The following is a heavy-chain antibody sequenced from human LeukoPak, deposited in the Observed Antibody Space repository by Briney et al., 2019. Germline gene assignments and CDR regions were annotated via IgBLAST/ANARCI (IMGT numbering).Heavy chain of an antibody. CDR2: IGYDGSNK. J-gene: IGHJ3*01. CDR1: GFTFSSYG. D-gene: IGHD3-10*01. Sequence: GGSLRLSCAASGFTFSSYGMHWVRQAPGKGLEWVAVIGYDGSNKYDADSVKGRFTISRDNSKNMMYLQMNSLRAEDTAVYYCARDRFMVRGVMVGTFDLWGQGTMVTVSS. CDR3: ARDRFMVRGVMVGTFDL. V-gene: IGHV3-33*01.